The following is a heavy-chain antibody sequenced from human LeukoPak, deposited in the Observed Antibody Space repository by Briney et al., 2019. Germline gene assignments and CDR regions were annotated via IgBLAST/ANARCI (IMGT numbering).Heavy chain of an antibody. CDR3: ARDDCSSTSCSRDFDY. V-gene: IGHV1-2*06. D-gene: IGHD2-2*01. J-gene: IGHJ4*02. CDR2: INPNGGAT. CDR1: GYTFTGYY. Sequence: GASVKVSCKASGYTFTGYYMHWVRQAPGQGLEWMGRINPNGGATNYAQKFQGRVTMTRDTSISTAYMELSSLRSDDTAVYYCARDDCSSTSCSRDFDYWGQGTLVTVSS.